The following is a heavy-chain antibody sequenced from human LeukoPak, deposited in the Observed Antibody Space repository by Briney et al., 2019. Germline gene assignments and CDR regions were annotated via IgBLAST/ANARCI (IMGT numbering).Heavy chain of an antibody. CDR1: GYSFSNYW. CDR2: IYPGDSDT. V-gene: IGHV5-51*01. J-gene: IGHJ4*02. Sequence: GESLKISCKGSGYSFSNYWIGWMRQMPGKGLEWMGIIYPGDSDTRYSPSFQGQVTISADKSISTAYLQWSSLRASDTAMYYCARERSSQGYFDFWGQGTLVTVSS. CDR3: ARERSSQGYFDF. D-gene: IGHD6-6*01.